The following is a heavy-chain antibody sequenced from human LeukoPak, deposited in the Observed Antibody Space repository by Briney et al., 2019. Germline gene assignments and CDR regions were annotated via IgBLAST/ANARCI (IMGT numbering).Heavy chain of an antibody. CDR1: GVSISSSNW. V-gene: IGHV4-4*02. D-gene: IGHD6-19*01. CDR3: ARGVGSGPDFDY. Sequence: SETLSHTCAVSGVSISSSNWWSWVRPPPGKGVEWIGEIYHSGSTNYNPSLKSRVTISVDKSKNQFSLKLSSVTAADTAVYYCARGVGSGPDFDYWGQGTLVTVSS. CDR2: IYHSGST. J-gene: IGHJ4*02.